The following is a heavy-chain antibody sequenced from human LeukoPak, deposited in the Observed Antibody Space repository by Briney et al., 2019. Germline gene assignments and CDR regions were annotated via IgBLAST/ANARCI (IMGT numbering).Heavy chain of an antibody. CDR3: AKGSYCGGDCYTYYFDY. CDR1: GFTFSTYG. CDR2: ISYGGSGK. J-gene: IGHJ4*02. D-gene: IGHD2-21*02. Sequence: GGSLRLSCAASGFTFSTYGMHWVRQAPGKGLEWVAVISYGGSGKYYADSVKGRFTISRDNSKNTLYLQMNSLRAEDTAVYYCAKGSYCGGDCYTYYFDYWGQGTLVTVSS. V-gene: IGHV3-30*18.